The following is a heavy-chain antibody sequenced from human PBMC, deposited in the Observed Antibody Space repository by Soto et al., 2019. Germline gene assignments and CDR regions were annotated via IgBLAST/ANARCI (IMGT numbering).Heavy chain of an antibody. V-gene: IGHV3-33*01. CDR3: ARDVVAADDNWFDP. CDR1: GFTFSSYG. CDR2: IWYDGSNK. J-gene: IGHJ5*02. Sequence: QVQLVESGGGVVQHGRSLRLSCAASGFTFSSYGMHWVRQAPGKGLEWVAVIWYDGSNKYYADSVKGRFTISRDNSKNTLYLQMNSLRAEDTAVYYCARDVVAADDNWFDPWGQGTLVTVSS. D-gene: IGHD6-13*01.